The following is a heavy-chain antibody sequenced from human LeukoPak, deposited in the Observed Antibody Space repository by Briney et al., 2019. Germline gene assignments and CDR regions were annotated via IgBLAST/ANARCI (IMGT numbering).Heavy chain of an antibody. CDR2: NYYSGSG. CDR1: GGSTSTYY. Sequence: SETLSLTCSVSGGSTSTYYWSWIRQPPGKGLEWIGYNYYSGSGIYSPSLKSRVTISLDTSKNQFSLKLSSVTAADTAVYYCARGLIPFPRHYYYLDVWGKGTTV. J-gene: IGHJ6*03. V-gene: IGHV4-59*01. D-gene: IGHD2-21*02. CDR3: ARGLIPFPRHYYYLDV.